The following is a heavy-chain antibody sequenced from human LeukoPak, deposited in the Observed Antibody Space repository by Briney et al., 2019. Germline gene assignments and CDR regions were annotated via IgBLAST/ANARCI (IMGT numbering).Heavy chain of an antibody. V-gene: IGHV1-46*01. J-gene: IGHJ4*02. CDR3: ARVRVLVKSRRGFGLDY. CDR2: INPSGGST. CDR1: GYTFTSYY. D-gene: IGHD1-14*01. Sequence: ASVKVSCKASGYTFTSYYMHWVRQAPGQGLEWMGIINPSGGSTSYAQKFQGRDTMTRDTSTSTVYMELSSLRSEDTAVYYCARVRVLVKSRRGFGLDYWGQGTLVTVSS.